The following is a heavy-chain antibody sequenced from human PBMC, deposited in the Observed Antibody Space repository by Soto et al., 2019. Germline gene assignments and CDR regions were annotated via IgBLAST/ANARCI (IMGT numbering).Heavy chain of an antibody. CDR1: GGTFSSYT. Sequence: QVQLVQSGAEVQKPGSSVKVSCKASGGTFSSYTISWVRQAPGQGLEWMGRIIPILGIANYAQKFQGRVTITADKSTSTAYMELSSLRSEDTAVYYCAYGWGSYPLNNWFGPWGQGTLVPVSS. CDR3: AYGWGSYPLNNWFGP. V-gene: IGHV1-69*02. CDR2: IIPILGIA. D-gene: IGHD3-10*01. J-gene: IGHJ5*02.